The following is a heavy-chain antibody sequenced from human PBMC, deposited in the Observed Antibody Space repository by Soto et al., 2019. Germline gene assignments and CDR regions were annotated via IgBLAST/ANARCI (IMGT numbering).Heavy chain of an antibody. CDR2: ISYDGSNK. CDR3: AKEITSYDILTGYYSYNWFDP. CDR1: GFTFSSYG. Sequence: GGSLRLSCAASGFTFSSYGMHWVRQAPGKGLEWVAVISYDGSNKYYADSVKGRFTISRDNSKNTLYLQMNSLRAEDTAVYYCAKEITSYDILTGYYSYNWFDPWGQGTLVTVSS. D-gene: IGHD3-9*01. J-gene: IGHJ5*02. V-gene: IGHV3-30*18.